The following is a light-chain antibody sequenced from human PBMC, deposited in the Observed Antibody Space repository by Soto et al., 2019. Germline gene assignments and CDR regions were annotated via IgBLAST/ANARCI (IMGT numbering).Light chain of an antibody. CDR3: QQYNNWPLT. J-gene: IGKJ4*01. Sequence: TQSPATLSLSPGERATLSCRASQSVSSNLAWYQQKPGQAPRLLIYGASTRATGIPARFSGSQSGTEFTLTISSLLSEDFAVYSCQQYNNWPLTFGGGTKVDIK. CDR2: GAS. CDR1: QSVSSN. V-gene: IGKV3-15*01.